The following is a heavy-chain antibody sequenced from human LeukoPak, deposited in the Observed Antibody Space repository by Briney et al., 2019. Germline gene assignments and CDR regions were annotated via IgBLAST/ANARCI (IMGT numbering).Heavy chain of an antibody. V-gene: IGHV4-30-4*02. CDR2: IYYSGST. CDR1: GGSISSGDYY. J-gene: IGHJ5*02. CDR3: ARDGGFGELRYQNWFDP. Sequence: SETLSLTCTVSGGSISSGDYYWIWLRQPPGKGLEGIGYIYYSGSTYYNPSLKSRVTISVDTSKNQFSLKLSSVTAADTAVYYCARDGGFGELRYQNWFDPWGQGTLVTVSS. D-gene: IGHD3-10*01.